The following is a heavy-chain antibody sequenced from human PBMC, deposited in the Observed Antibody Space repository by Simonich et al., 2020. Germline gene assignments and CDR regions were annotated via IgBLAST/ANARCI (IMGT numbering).Heavy chain of an antibody. Sequence: QVQLQQWGAGLLKPSETLSLTCAVYGGSFSGYYWSWIRQPPGKGLEWIREINHSGSTNYHPSLKSRVTMSVDSSKIQVSLKLSSVTAADTAVYYCARGKGWKNAFDIWGQGTMVTVSS. CDR2: INHSGST. CDR3: ARGKGWKNAFDI. CDR1: GGSFSGYY. V-gene: IGHV4-34*01. J-gene: IGHJ3*02. D-gene: IGHD1-1*01.